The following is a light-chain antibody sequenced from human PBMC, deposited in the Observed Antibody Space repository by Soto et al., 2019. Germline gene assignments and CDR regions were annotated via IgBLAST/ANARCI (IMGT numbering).Light chain of an antibody. CDR1: QSVSTSY. V-gene: IGKV3-20*01. CDR2: GAS. Sequence: DIVLTQSPGTLSLSPGDRATLSCRASQSVSTSYLAWYQQKPGQAPRLLIYGASSRATGIPDRFSGSGSGTDFTLTISRLEPEDFAVYYCQQYGSSPRITFGQGTRLEI. J-gene: IGKJ5*01. CDR3: QQYGSSPRIT.